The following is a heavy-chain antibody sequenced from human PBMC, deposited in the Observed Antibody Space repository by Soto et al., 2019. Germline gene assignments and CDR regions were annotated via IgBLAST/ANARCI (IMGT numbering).Heavy chain of an antibody. Sequence: QVQLQESGPGLVKPSETLSLTCSVSGGSVSSGTHYWSWIRQPPGKGLEWIGYIYYTGTTKYNPSHKSRTTILVDTSKNQFSLKMSSVTAADTALDDCARDPQDYGVPAGGIDVWGQGTTVTVSS. CDR3: ARDPQDYGVPAGGIDV. CDR1: GGSVSSGTHY. J-gene: IGHJ6*02. D-gene: IGHD3-10*01. V-gene: IGHV4-61*01. CDR2: IYYTGTT.